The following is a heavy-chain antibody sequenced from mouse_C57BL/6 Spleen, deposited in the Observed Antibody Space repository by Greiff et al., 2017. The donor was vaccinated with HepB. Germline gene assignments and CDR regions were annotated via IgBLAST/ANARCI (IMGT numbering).Heavy chain of an antibody. Sequence: QVQLKQSGAELVRPGTSVKMSCKASGYTFTNYWIGWAKQRPGHGLEWIGDIYPGGGYTNYNEKFKGKATLTADKSSSTAYMQFSSLTSEDSAIYYCARGGVYDYDGGFAYWGQGTLVTVSA. D-gene: IGHD2-4*01. J-gene: IGHJ3*01. CDR2: IYPGGGYT. V-gene: IGHV1-63*01. CDR3: ARGGVYDYDGGFAY. CDR1: GYTFTNYW.